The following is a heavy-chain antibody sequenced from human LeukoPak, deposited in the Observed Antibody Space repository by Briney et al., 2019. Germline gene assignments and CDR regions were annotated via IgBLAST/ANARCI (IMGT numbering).Heavy chain of an antibody. V-gene: IGHV3-23*01. CDR3: AKDAGPQQLVFFDS. Sequence: GGSLRLSCTATGFTFSIFGMAWVRQAPGQGPEWDSTIDGSGDNMYQADSVKGRFTISRDNSRSTLYLQMSSLRAEDTAVYYCAKDAGPQQLVFFDSWGQGTLVTVSS. D-gene: IGHD6-6*01. J-gene: IGHJ4*02. CDR2: IDGSGDNM. CDR1: GFTFSIFG.